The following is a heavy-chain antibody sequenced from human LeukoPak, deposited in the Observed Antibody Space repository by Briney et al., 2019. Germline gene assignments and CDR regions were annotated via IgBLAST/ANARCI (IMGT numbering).Heavy chain of an antibody. V-gene: IGHV3-33*01. CDR1: GFTFSSYG. Sequence: GGSLRLSCAASGFTFSSYGMHWVRQAPGKGLEWVAVIWYDGSNKYYADSVKGRFTISRDNSKNTLYLQMNSLRAEDTAVYYCARDRSSNEYYFDYWGQGTLVTVSS. D-gene: IGHD2-2*01. CDR2: IWYDGSNK. J-gene: IGHJ4*02. CDR3: ARDRSSNEYYFDY.